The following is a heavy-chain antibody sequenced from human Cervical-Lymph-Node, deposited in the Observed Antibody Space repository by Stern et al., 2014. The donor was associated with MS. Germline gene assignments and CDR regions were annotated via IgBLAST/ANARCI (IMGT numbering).Heavy chain of an antibody. D-gene: IGHD3-16*02. CDR1: GFTFTSSA. Sequence: QLVQSGPEVKKPGTSVKVSCKPSGFTFTSSAVQWARQARGQRLEWIGLIVVCNGDTNYAQKFQERVAITRDMSTSTAYMELSRLRSEDTAVYYCAADLNMITLGGVIANDHWGQGTLVTVSS. CDR3: AADLNMITLGGVIANDH. J-gene: IGHJ4*02. V-gene: IGHV1-58*01. CDR2: IVVCNGDT.